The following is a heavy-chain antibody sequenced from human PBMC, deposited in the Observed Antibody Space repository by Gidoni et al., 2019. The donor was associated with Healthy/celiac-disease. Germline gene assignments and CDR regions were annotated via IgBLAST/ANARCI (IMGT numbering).Heavy chain of an antibody. Sequence: QLQLQASGPGLVKPSETLSLTCTVSGGSISSSSYYWGWIRQPPGKGLEWIGSIYYSGSTYYNPSLKSRVTISVDTSKNQFSLKLSSVTAADTAVYYCARRNYCSGGSCYSVGRSNNWFDPWGQGTLVTVSS. CDR1: GGSISSSSYY. CDR2: IYYSGST. J-gene: IGHJ5*02. D-gene: IGHD2-15*01. CDR3: ARRNYCSGGSCYSVGRSNNWFDP. V-gene: IGHV4-39*01.